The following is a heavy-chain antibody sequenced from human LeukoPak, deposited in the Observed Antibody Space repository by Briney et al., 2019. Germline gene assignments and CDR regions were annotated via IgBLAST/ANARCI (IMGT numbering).Heavy chain of an antibody. J-gene: IGHJ5*02. D-gene: IGHD2-15*01. CDR2: KSYDGNKK. CDR1: GFSFSTST. V-gene: IGHV3-30-3*01. Sequence: QSGGSLRLSCAASGFSFSTSTIHWVRQAPGKGLEWVAMKSYDGNKKFYTDSVRGRFSISGDNTKITVSLQMDSVRAEDTAVYYCARAESYCSGPTCYSRWFDPWGQGTLVTVSS. CDR3: ARAESYCSGPTCYSRWFDP.